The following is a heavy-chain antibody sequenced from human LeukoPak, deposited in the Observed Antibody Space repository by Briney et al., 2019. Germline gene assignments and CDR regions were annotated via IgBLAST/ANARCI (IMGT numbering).Heavy chain of an antibody. CDR3: AKGAYWSGYSEYFDP. D-gene: IGHD3/OR15-3a*01. V-gene: IGHV3-33*06. J-gene: IGHJ4*02. Sequence: GGSLRLSCAASGFTYITYGMYWVRQAPGKGLEWAALIWNDGSKEYYADSVKGRFTISRDNSKNTLYLQMNSLRDEDTAVYYCAKGAYWSGYSEYFDPWGQGILVTVSS. CDR2: IWNDGSKE. CDR1: GFTYITYG.